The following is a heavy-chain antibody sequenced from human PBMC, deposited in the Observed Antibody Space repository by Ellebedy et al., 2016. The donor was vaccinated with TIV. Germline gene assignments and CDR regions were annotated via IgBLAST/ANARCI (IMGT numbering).Heavy chain of an antibody. CDR3: ARDWNSADF. CDR1: GITFSNAW. V-gene: IGHV3-11*01. CDR2: ITSSGNTR. J-gene: IGHJ4*02. D-gene: IGHD1-7*01. Sequence: GGSLRLSXVASGITFSNAWMTWFRQAPGKGLEWISSITSSGNTRYYGDSVKGRFSVSRDNGKNSLSLQMNSLRAEDTAVYYCARDWNSADFWGQGTLVTVSS.